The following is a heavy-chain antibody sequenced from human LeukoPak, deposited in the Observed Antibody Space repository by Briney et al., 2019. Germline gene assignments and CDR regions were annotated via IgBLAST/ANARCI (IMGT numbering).Heavy chain of an antibody. CDR1: GFTFSSYS. D-gene: IGHD2-2*02. Sequence: GGSLRLSCAASGFTFSSYSMNWVRQAPGKGLEWVSYISSSSSTIYYADSVKGRFTISRDNSKNTLYLQMNSLRAEDTAVYYCAKRRQSVVPAAIGVLDYWGQGTLVTVSS. CDR3: AKRRQSVVPAAIGVLDY. V-gene: IGHV3-48*01. J-gene: IGHJ4*02. CDR2: ISSSSSTI.